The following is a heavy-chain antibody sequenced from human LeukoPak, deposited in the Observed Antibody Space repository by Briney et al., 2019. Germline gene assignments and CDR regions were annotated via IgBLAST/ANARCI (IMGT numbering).Heavy chain of an antibody. J-gene: IGHJ6*03. Sequence: SETLSLTCIVSGGSLSSSSYYWGWIRQPPGKGLEWIGNIYYSGSTYYNPSLKSRVTISVDTSKNQFPLKLSSVTAADTAVYYCAREVLLNYYYMDVWGKGTTVTVSS. D-gene: IGHD3-10*01. CDR3: AREVLLNYYYMDV. CDR1: GGSLSSSSYY. CDR2: IYYSGST. V-gene: IGHV4-39*06.